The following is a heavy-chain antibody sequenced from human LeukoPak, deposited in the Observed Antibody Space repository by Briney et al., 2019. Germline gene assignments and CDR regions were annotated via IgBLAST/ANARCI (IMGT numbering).Heavy chain of an antibody. CDR2: IYSGGST. D-gene: IGHD2-15*01. CDR1: GFTVSSNY. Sequence: GGSLRLSCAASGFTVSSNYMSWVRQAPGKGLEWVSVIYSGGSTYYADSVKGRFTISRDNSKNTLYLRMNSLRAEDTAVYYCARSLGVAALDYWGQGTLVTVSS. V-gene: IGHV3-66*02. CDR3: ARSLGVAALDY. J-gene: IGHJ4*02.